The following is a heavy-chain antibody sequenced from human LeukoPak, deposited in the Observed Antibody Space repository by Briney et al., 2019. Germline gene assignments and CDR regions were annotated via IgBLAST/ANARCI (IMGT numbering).Heavy chain of an antibody. J-gene: IGHJ6*03. CDR3: ARGDIVVIPAAISAYYYMDV. D-gene: IGHD2-2*01. CDR1: GGSFSGDY. Sequence: SETLSLTCAVYGGSFSGDYCGWIRHPPGKGLEWIGEINHSGSTTYNPSLKSRVTISVDTSKNQFSLKLSSVTAADTAVYYCARGDIVVIPAAISAYYYMDVWGKGTTVTVSS. CDR2: INHSGST. V-gene: IGHV4-34*01.